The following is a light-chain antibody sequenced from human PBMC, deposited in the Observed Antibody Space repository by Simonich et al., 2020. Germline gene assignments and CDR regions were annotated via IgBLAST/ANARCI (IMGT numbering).Light chain of an antibody. Sequence: QAVLTQPASLSASPGASASLTCTLRSGNNVGTYRIYWYQQKPGSPPQYLLRYKSDSDKQLGSGVPSRFSGSKDASANAGILLISGLQSEDEADYYCMIWHSSAWVFGGGTKLTVL. CDR3: MIWHSSAWV. V-gene: IGLV5-45*01. J-gene: IGLJ3*02. CDR2: YKSDSDK. CDR1: SGNNVGTYR.